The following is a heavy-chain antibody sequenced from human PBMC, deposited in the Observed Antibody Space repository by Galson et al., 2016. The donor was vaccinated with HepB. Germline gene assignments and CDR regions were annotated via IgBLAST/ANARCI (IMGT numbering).Heavy chain of an antibody. D-gene: IGHD6-19*01. V-gene: IGHV3-33*01. Sequence: SLRLSCAASGFTFGSYGMHWLRQTPGEGLEWVAVIYYDGNEKFYGDSVKDRFIISRDNSKNMLYLQMNSLRAEDTAVYYCARVTLPAGIAVAARGYLQFWGQGSLVYVSS. CDR2: IYYDGNEK. J-gene: IGHJ1*01. CDR3: ARVTLPAGIAVAARGYLQF. CDR1: GFTFGSYG.